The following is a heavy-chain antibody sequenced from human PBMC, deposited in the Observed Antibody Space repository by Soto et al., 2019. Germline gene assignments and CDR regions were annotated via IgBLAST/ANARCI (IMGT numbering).Heavy chain of an antibody. D-gene: IGHD3-16*01. CDR2: VSGYNGNT. CDR1: GYTFTSHG. J-gene: IGHJ4*02. CDR3: ARDLGAKVDY. Sequence: QVQLVQSGAEVKKPGASVKVSCKASGYTFTSHGISWVRQAPGQGLEWMGGVSGYNGNTNYAQKLQGRVTMTTDTSTTTAYMELRSLKSDDTAVYYCARDLGAKVDYWGQGTLVTVSS. V-gene: IGHV1-18*01.